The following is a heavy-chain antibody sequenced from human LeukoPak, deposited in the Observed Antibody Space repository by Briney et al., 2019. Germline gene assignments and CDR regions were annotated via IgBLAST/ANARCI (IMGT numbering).Heavy chain of an antibody. CDR2: ISSSGSTI. D-gene: IGHD6-19*01. J-gene: IGHJ4*02. V-gene: IGHV3-48*03. Sequence: SGGSLRLSCAASGFTFSSYEMNWVRQAPGKGLEWVSYISSSGSTIYYADPVKGRFTISRDNAKNSLYLQMNSLRAEDTAVYYCASPGSIAVAGTAFDYWGQGTLVTVSS. CDR3: ASPGSIAVAGTAFDY. CDR1: GFTFSSYE.